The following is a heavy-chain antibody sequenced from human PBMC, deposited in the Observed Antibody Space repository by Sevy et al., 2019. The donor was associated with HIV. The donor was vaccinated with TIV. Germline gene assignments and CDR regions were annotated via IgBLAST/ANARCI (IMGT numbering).Heavy chain of an antibody. V-gene: IGHV4-59*12. J-gene: IGHJ6*02. CDR2: IYYSGST. D-gene: IGHD3-10*01. CDR3: ARRFMVRGVSGYYYYGMDV. Sequence: SETLSLTCTVSGGSISSYYWSWVRQPPGKGLEWIGYIYYSGSTNYNPPLKSRVTISVDTSKNQFSLRLSSVTAADTAVYYCARRFMVRGVSGYYYYGMDVWGQGTMVTVSS. CDR1: GGSISSYY.